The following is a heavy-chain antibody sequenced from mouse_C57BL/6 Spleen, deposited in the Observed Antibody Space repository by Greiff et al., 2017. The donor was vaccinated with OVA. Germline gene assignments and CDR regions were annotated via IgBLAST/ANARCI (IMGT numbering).Heavy chain of an antibody. CDR2: IDPSDSYT. J-gene: IGHJ4*01. CDR1: GYTFTSYW. V-gene: IGHV1-50*01. D-gene: IGHD2-4*01. CDR3: ARRWGLRYYYAMDY. Sequence: QVQLQQPGAELVKPGASVKLSCKASGYTFTSYWMQWVNQRPGQGLEWIGEIDPSDSYTNYNQKFKGKATLTVDTSSSTAYMQLSSLTSEDSAVYYCARRWGLRYYYAMDYWGQGTSVTVSS.